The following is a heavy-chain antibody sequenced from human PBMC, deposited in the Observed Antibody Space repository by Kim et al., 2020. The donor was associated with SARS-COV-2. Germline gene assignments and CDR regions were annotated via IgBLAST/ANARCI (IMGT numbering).Heavy chain of an antibody. CDR3: ARGGYDILTGWAFDY. V-gene: IGHV4-34*01. Sequence: SETLSLTCAVYGGSFSGYYWSWIRQPPGKGLEWIGEINHSGSTNYNPSLKSRVTISVDTSKNQFSLKLSSVTAADTAVYYCARGGYDILTGWAFDYWGQGTLVTVSS. D-gene: IGHD3-9*01. J-gene: IGHJ4*02. CDR2: INHSGST. CDR1: GGSFSGYY.